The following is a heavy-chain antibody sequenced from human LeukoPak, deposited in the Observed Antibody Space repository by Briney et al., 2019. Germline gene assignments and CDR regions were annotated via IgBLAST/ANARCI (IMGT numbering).Heavy chain of an antibody. CDR1: GGSFSHYY. CDR2: INDSGTI. V-gene: IGHV4-34*01. CDR3: ARRWNYGRNYYIDV. J-gene: IGHJ6*03. D-gene: IGHD1-7*01. Sequence: SETLSLICAVYGGSFSHYYWSWIRQSPGMGLEWIGEINDSGTINYNPSLMSRVTISVDKSKNQFSLKLTSATAADTAVYYCARRWNYGRNYYIDVWGKGATVSVSS.